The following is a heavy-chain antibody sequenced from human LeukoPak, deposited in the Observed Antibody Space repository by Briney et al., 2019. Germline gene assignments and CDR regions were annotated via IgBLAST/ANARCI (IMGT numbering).Heavy chain of an antibody. CDR2: INHSGST. V-gene: IGHV4-34*01. J-gene: IGHJ5*02. Sequence: SETLSLTCAVYGGSFSGYYWSWIRQPPGKGLEWIGEINHSGSTNYNPSLKSRVTISVDTSKNQFSLKLSSVAAADTAVYYCARAIRLYGDYSFDPWGQGTLVTVSS. D-gene: IGHD4-17*01. CDR1: GGSFSGYY. CDR3: ARAIRLYGDYSFDP.